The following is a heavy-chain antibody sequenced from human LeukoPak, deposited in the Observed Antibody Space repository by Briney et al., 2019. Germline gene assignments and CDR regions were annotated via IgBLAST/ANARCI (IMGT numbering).Heavy chain of an antibody. J-gene: IGHJ4*02. Sequence: EGSLRLSCAASGFTFSNYEMNWVRQAPGKGLEWVSYISKSGSIISYADSVQGRFIISRDNAKSSLFLQMNSLRDEDTAVYYCARSPGYSSGWYIDYWGQGTLVTVSS. CDR3: ARSPGYSSGWYIDY. CDR2: ISKSGSII. V-gene: IGHV3-48*03. CDR1: GFTFSNYE. D-gene: IGHD6-19*01.